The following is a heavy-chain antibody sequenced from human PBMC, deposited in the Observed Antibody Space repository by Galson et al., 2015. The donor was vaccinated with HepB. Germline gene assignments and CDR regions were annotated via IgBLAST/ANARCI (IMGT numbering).Heavy chain of an antibody. D-gene: IGHD3-3*01. V-gene: IGHV3-48*03. Sequence: SLRISCAASGFSFKSYEMNWVRQAPGKGLECVSYISNSGSTIYYADSVKGRFTISRDNARNSLYLQMNSLRAEDTAVYHCARDLPLTIFGEVSDYYYYGMDVWGQGTTVTVSS. J-gene: IGHJ6*02. CDR1: GFSFKSYE. CDR3: ARDLPLTIFGEVSDYYYYGMDV. CDR2: ISNSGSTI.